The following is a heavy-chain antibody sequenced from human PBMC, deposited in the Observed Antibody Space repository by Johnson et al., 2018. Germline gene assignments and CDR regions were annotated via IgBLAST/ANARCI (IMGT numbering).Heavy chain of an antibody. J-gene: IGHJ1*01. Sequence: QVQLQQWGAGLLKPSETLSLSCAVYGGSLSGYYWSWIRQPPGKGLEWIGEINHSGSTNYNSYLKSRVTISIDTSKNQFSLKVSSVTAADTAVYYCSRGVTDQHWSQGTLVTVSS. CDR1: GGSLSGYY. CDR2: INHSGST. CDR3: SRGVTDQH. D-gene: IGHD4-23*01. V-gene: IGHV4-34*01.